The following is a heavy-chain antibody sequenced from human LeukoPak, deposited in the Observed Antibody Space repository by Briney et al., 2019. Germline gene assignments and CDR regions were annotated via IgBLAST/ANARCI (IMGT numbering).Heavy chain of an antibody. Sequence: ASVKVSCKASGYTFTGYYMHWVRQAPGQGLEWMGWINPNSGGTNYAQKFQGRVTMTRDTSISTAYMELSRLRSDDTAVYYCARDHRYCSNTSCYHWFDPWGQGTLVTVSS. CDR3: ARDHRYCSNTSCYHWFDP. J-gene: IGHJ5*02. CDR2: INPNSGGT. D-gene: IGHD2-2*01. CDR1: GYTFTGYY. V-gene: IGHV1-2*02.